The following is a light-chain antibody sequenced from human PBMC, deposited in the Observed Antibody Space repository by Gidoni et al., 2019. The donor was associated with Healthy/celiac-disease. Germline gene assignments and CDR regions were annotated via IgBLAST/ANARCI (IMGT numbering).Light chain of an antibody. V-gene: IGKV1-8*01. CDR2: AAS. Sequence: AIRMTQSPSSFSASTGDRVTITCRASQGISSYVAWYQQKPGKAPKLLIYAASTLQSGVPSRFSGSGSGTDFTLTISCLQSEDFATYYCQQYYSYPFTFGGXTKVEIK. CDR3: QQYYSYPFT. J-gene: IGKJ4*01. CDR1: QGISSY.